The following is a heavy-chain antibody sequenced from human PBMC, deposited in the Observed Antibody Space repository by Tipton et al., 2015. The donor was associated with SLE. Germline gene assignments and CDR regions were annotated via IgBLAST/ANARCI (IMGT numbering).Heavy chain of an antibody. CDR1: GDSISSYY. CDR3: GTSTVAFDI. J-gene: IGHJ3*02. D-gene: IGHD4-11*01. V-gene: IGHV4-59*01. Sequence: TLSLTCTVSGDSISSYYWSWIRQPPGKGLEWIGYIYHTGSTNYNPSLKSRVTISVDTSKNQFSLKLSSVTAADTAVYYCGTSTVAFDIWGQGTMLTVSS. CDR2: IYHTGST.